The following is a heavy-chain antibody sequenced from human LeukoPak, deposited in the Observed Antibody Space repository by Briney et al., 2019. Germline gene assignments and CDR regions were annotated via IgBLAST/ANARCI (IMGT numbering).Heavy chain of an antibody. CDR2: INHSGST. J-gene: IGHJ5*02. Sequence: SETLSLTCSVSGGSISDYHWSWIRQPPGKGLEWIGEINHSGSTNYNPSLKSRVTISVDTSKNQFSLKLSSVTAADTAVYYYARDTPGFDPWGQGTLVTVSS. CDR3: ARDTPGFDP. V-gene: IGHV4-34*01. CDR1: GGSISDYH.